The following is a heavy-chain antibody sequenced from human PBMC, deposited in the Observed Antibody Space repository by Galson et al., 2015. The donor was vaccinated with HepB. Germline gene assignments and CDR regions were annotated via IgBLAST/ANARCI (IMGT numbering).Heavy chain of an antibody. Sequence: SVKVSCKASGYTFTSYAMNWVRQAPGQGLEWMGGIIPIFGTANYAQKFQGRVTITADESTSTAYMELSSLRSEDTAVYYCARTLYCSSTSCYPNWYFDLWGRGTLVTVSS. CDR3: ARTLYCSSTSCYPNWYFDL. CDR2: IIPIFGTA. J-gene: IGHJ2*01. D-gene: IGHD2-2*01. V-gene: IGHV1-69*13. CDR1: GYTFTSYA.